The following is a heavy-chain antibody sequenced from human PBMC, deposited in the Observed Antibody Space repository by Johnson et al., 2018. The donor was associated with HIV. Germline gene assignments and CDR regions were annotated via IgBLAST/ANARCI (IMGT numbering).Heavy chain of an antibody. V-gene: IGHV3-30*04. D-gene: IGHD6-13*01. Sequence: QVQLVESGGGLVQPGGSLRLSCAASGFTFSSYAMSWVRQAPGKGLEWVAVISYDGSNKYYADSVKGRFTISRDNSKNTLYLQMNSLRAEDMAVYYCARASLGAAHGILSAFDIWGQGTVVTVSS. CDR1: GFTFSSYA. CDR2: ISYDGSNK. J-gene: IGHJ3*02. CDR3: ARASLGAAHGILSAFDI.